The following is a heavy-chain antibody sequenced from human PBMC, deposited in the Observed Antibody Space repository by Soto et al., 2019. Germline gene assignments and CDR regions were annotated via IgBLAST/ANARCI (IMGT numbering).Heavy chain of an antibody. V-gene: IGHV3-23*01. CDR1: GFTFSDYD. J-gene: IGHJ5*02. CDR3: ARDRRGVLDP. CDR2: ISGSGRST. Sequence: ELQLLGSGGGFIQPGGSLRLSCAASGFTFSDYDMSWVRQAPGKGLAWVSAISGSGRSTYYADSVKGRFTISRDNSKNTLYLQTNSLRAEDTAVYYCARDRRGVLDPWGQGIPVTVSS.